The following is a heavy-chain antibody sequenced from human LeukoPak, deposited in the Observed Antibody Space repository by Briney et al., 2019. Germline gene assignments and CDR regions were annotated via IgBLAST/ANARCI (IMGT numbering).Heavy chain of an antibody. D-gene: IGHD6-13*01. J-gene: IGHJ4*02. CDR1: GGSISSTSYY. CDR2: IYYTGST. V-gene: IGHV4-39*01. Sequence: SETLSLTCTVSGGSISSTSYYWGWIRQPPGMGLEWIGSIYYTGSTYYTPSLKSRVTISVDTSKNQFALKLSSVTAADTAVYYCARAYSSRYGYWGQGTLVTVSS. CDR3: ARAYSSRYGY.